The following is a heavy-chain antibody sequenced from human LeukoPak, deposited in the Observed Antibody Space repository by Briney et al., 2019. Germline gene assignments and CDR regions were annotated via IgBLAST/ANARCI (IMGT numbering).Heavy chain of an antibody. CDR3: ASGAGFYYYYYYMDV. Sequence: PGGSLRLSCAAPGFTFSSYAMSWVRQAPGKGLEWVSAISGSGGSTYYADSVKGRFTISRDNSKNTLYLQMNSLRAEDTAVYYCASGAGFYYYYYYMDVWGKGTTVTVSS. CDR1: GFTFSSYA. V-gene: IGHV3-23*01. D-gene: IGHD6-13*01. J-gene: IGHJ6*03. CDR2: ISGSGGST.